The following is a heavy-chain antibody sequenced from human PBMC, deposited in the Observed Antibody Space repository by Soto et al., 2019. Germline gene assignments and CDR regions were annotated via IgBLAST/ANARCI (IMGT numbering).Heavy chain of an antibody. CDR3: STTQYYYYYGMDG. CDR1: GYSFTSYW. D-gene: IGHD2-2*01. J-gene: IGHJ6*02. Sequence: PGESLKISCKGSGYSFTSYWISWVRQMHGKGLEWMGRIDPSDSYTNYSPSFQGHVTISADKSISTAYLQWSSLKASDTAMYYCSTTQYYYYYGMDGWGQGTTVTVSS. CDR2: IDPSDSYT. V-gene: IGHV5-10-1*01.